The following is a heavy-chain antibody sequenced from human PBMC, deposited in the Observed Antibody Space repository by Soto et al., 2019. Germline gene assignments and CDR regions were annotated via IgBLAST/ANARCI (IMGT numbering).Heavy chain of an antibody. CDR1: GFTFSNYV. CDR2: LSYSADKT. CDR3: ARRARSATTNWCAFDI. Sequence: EVQLLESGGGLVQPGGSLRLSCAASGFTFSNYVMNWVRQAPGKGLERVSTLSYSADKTFYADSVKGRFTISGDNSSDTLFLQMNSLRANDAVVYYCARRARSATTNWCAFDIWGQGTMVTVSS. D-gene: IGHD1-7*01. J-gene: IGHJ3*02. V-gene: IGHV3-23*01.